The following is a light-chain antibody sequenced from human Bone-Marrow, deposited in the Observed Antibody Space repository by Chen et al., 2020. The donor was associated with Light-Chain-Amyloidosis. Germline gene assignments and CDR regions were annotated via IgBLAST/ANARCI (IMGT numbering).Light chain of an antibody. V-gene: IGLV6-57*01. J-gene: IGLJ3*02. CDR3: QSYQGSSQGV. Sequence: FMLTQPPSVSASPGKTVIISCTRSSGSMATNYVQWYQQRPGSSPTTVIYEDDQRPSGVPDRFSGSIDRSSNSASLTISGLKTEDEADYYCQSYQGSSQGVFGGGTKLTVL. CDR1: SGSMATNY. CDR2: EDD.